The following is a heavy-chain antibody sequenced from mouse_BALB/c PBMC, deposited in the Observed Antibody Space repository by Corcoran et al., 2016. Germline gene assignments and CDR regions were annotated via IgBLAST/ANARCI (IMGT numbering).Heavy chain of an antibody. D-gene: IGHD1-1*01. CDR3: ARWGITTFDY. J-gene: IGHJ2*01. Sequence: EVLLQQSGPERVKTVAAVKITCKAAGYTFTDYNMDWVKQSHGKSLEWIGDINPRSRGTIYNQTFEGRATLTVDKSSSTAYMELRSLTSEDTAVYYCARWGITTFDYWGQGTTVTVSS. CDR1: GYTFTDYN. CDR2: INPRSRGT. V-gene: IGHV1-18*01.